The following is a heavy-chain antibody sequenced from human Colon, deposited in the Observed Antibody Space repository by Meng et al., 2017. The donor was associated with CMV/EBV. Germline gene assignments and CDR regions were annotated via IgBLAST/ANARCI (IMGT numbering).Heavy chain of an antibody. V-gene: IGHV1-2*06. Sequence: QVHLVQSGAEVKKPGASVKVSCKASGYSFTGYYVHWVRQAPGQGLEWMGRINPNNGGTNSAQKLQGRVTMTTDTSINTAYMELISLTSDDTAVYYCARGDNRGHQTLRSWGQGALVTVSS. J-gene: IGHJ5*02. CDR2: INPNNGGT. D-gene: IGHD3-10*01. CDR3: ARGDNRGHQTLRS. CDR1: GYSFTGYY.